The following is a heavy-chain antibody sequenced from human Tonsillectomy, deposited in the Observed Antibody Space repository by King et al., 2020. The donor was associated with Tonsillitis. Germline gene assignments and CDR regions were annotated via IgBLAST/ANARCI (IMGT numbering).Heavy chain of an antibody. J-gene: IGHJ4*02. D-gene: IGHD6-19*01. CDR1: GFTFSSYS. CDR2: ISSSSSI. V-gene: IGHV3-48*01. CDR3: ARDGEAVAGHY. Sequence: VQLVESGGGLVQPGGSLRLSCVASGFTFSSYSMNWVRQAPGKGLECVSYISSSSSISYADSVKGRFTVSRDNAKNSLYLQMDSLRAEDTAVYYCARDGEAVAGHYWDQGTLVTVSS.